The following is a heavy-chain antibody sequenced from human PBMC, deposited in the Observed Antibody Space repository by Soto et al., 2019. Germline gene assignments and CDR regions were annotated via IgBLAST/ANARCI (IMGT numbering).Heavy chain of an antibody. CDR1: GGSFSGYY. CDR2: INHSGST. CDR3: ARGKGANRDIVVVPAAPRGGYYYYMDV. V-gene: IGHV4-34*01. Sequence: SETLSLTCAVYGGSFSGYYWSWIRQPPGKGLEWIGEINHSGSTNYNPSLKSRVTISVDTSKNQFSLKLSSVTAADTAVYYCARGKGANRDIVVVPAAPRGGYYYYMDVWGKGTTVTVSS. D-gene: IGHD2-2*01. J-gene: IGHJ6*03.